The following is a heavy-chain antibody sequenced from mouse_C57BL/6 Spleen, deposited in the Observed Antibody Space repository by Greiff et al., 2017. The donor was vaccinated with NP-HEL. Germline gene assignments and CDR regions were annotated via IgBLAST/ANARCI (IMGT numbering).Heavy chain of an antibody. CDR1: GFTFSSYA. J-gene: IGHJ1*03. V-gene: IGHV5-4*01. Sequence: EVKLVESGGGLVKPGGSLKLSCAASGFTFSSYAMSWVRQTPEKRLEWVATISDGGSYTYYPDNVKGRFTISRDNAKNNLYLQMSHLKSEDTAMYYCARDLDYYWYFDVWGTGTTVTVSS. CDR2: ISDGGSYT. CDR3: ARDLDYYWYFDV. D-gene: IGHD1-1*02.